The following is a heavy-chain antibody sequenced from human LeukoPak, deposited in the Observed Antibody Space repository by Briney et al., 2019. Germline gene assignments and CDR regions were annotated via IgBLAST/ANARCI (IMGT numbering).Heavy chain of an antibody. CDR3: ARSDSGYVRFDY. CDR1: GFTFSIYG. CDR2: IWYDGSNK. J-gene: IGHJ4*02. D-gene: IGHD5-12*01. V-gene: IGHV3-33*01. Sequence: AGGSLRLSCAASGFTFSIYGMHWVRQAPGKGLEWVAVIWYDGSNKYYADSVKGRFTISRDNSKNTLYLQMNSLRAEDTAVYYCARSDSGYVRFDYWGQGTLVTVSS.